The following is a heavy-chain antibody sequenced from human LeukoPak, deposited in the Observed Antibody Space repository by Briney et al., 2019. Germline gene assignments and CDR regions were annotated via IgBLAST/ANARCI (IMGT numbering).Heavy chain of an antibody. CDR2: IYTSGST. CDR3: ARNKDGYNLDRYFDY. D-gene: IGHD5-24*01. Sequence: SETLSLTCTVSGGSISSYYWSWIRQPAGKGLEWIGRIYTSGSTNYNPSLKSRVTMSVDTSKNQFSLKLSSVTAADTSMYYCARNKDGYNLDRYFDYWGQGTLVTVSS. CDR1: GGSISSYY. V-gene: IGHV4-4*07. J-gene: IGHJ4*02.